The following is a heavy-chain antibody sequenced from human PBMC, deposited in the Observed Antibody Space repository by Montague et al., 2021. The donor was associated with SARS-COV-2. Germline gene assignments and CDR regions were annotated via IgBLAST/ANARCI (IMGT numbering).Heavy chain of an antibody. CDR1: GGSISSCTYY. V-gene: IGHV4-39*01. CDR3: ARLGLLWFGELWN. CDR2: IDYSGST. J-gene: IGHJ4*02. D-gene: IGHD3-10*01. Sequence: SETLSLTCTVSGGSISSCTYYWGRIRQPPGQGLEWIGSIDYSGSTYYNPSLKSRVTISVDTSKNPFSLKLSSVTAADTAVYYCARLGLLWFGELWNWGQGTLVTVSS.